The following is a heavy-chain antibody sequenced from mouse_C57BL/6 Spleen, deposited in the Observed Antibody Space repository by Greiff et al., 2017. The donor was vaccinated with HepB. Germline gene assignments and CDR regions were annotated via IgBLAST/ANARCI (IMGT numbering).Heavy chain of an antibody. V-gene: IGHV5-17*01. CDR1: GFTFSDYG. D-gene: IGHD1-1*01. J-gene: IGHJ1*03. Sequence: EVMLVESGGGLVKPGGSLKLSCAASGFTFSDYGMHWVRQAPEKGLEWVAYISSGSSTIYYADTVKGRFTISRDNAKNTLFLQMTSLRSEDTAMYYCAIYYGSSPYWYFDVWGTGTTVTVSS. CDR2: ISSGSSTI. CDR3: AIYYGSSPYWYFDV.